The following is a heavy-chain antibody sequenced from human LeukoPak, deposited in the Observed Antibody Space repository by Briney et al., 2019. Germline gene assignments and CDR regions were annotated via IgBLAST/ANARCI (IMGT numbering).Heavy chain of an antibody. CDR1: GFTFSGYW. CDR3: AKDGGGYCNNSSC. V-gene: IGHV3-23*01. Sequence: GGSLRLSCAASGFTFSGYWMHWVRQAPGKGLECVSAISDSGDKTDYADSVRGRFTIYRDNSKDTLYLQMNSLGAADTAVYYCAKDGGGYCNNSSCWGQGTLVTVSS. J-gene: IGHJ4*02. CDR2: ISDSGDKT. D-gene: IGHD2-2*01.